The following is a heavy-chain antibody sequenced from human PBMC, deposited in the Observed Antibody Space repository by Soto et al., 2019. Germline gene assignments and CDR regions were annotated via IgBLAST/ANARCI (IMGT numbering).Heavy chain of an antibody. Sequence: QVQLVQSGAEVQKPGSSVKVSCKASGGTFSSYAISWVRQAPGHGLEWMGGIIPIFGTANYAQKFQGRVTITEDEYTTTAYMDLSSLRSEDTAVYYFARDLTMIVVGEGDWYFDLWGRGTLVTVSS. J-gene: IGHJ2*01. CDR2: IIPIFGTA. D-gene: IGHD3-22*01. CDR1: GGTFSSYA. CDR3: ARDLTMIVVGEGDWYFDL. V-gene: IGHV1-69*01.